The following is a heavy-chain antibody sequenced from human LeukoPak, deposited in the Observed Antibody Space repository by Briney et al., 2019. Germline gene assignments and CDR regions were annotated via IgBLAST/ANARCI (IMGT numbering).Heavy chain of an antibody. CDR3: VKEKLAYCGGDCFGEYFQD. Sequence: PGGSLRLSCAAAGITFDSYAMSWVRHAPGKGLERISVLSGSVGRTSYADSVKGRFIISRNNSKNTLHLQMHSLRAEDTAVYYCVKEKLAYCGGDCFGEYFQDWGQGTLVTVSS. V-gene: IGHV3-23*01. D-gene: IGHD2-21*02. CDR1: GITFDSYA. CDR2: LSGSVGRT. J-gene: IGHJ1*01.